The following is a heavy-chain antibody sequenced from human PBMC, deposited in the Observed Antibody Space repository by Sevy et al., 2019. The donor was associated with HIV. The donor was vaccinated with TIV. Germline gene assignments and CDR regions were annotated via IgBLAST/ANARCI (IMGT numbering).Heavy chain of an antibody. CDR1: GFTFSSYW. V-gene: IGHV3-74*01. CDR3: ARDHHDSGFDY. D-gene: IGHD6-25*01. Sequence: GGSLRLSCAASGFTFSSYWMHWVRQAPGKGLVWVSRINSDGSSTSYADSVKGRFTISRDNAKNTLYLQMNSLRAEDTAVCYCARDHHDSGFDYWGQGTLVTVSS. CDR2: INSDGSST. J-gene: IGHJ4*02.